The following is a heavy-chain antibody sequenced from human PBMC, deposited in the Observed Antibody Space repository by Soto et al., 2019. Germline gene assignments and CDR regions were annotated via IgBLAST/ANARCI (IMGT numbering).Heavy chain of an antibody. CDR2: ISGNGVRT. CDR3: AKGRPTVTTSYFDY. CDR1: GFTFTSYA. J-gene: IGHJ4*02. Sequence: GGSLRLSCVASGFTFTSYAMNWVRQAPGKGLEWVSIISGNGVRTHYVDSVKGRFTISRDNSMNTIYLQMNSLRGEDTAVYYCAKGRPTVTTSYFDYWGRGILVTVSS. V-gene: IGHV3-23*01. D-gene: IGHD4-17*01.